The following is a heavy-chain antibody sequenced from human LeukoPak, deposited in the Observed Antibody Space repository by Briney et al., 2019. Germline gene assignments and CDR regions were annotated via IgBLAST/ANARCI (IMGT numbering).Heavy chain of an antibody. J-gene: IGHJ1*01. CDR1: GYTFTSYA. D-gene: IGHD4-17*01. Sequence: GASVKVSCKASGYTFTSYAIHWVRQAPGQRLEWMGWISAGNGNTKYSQNFQGRVTFISNTSATTAFMELSSLRSEDAAVYYCAREDGDSEYFQHWGQGTLVTVSS. V-gene: IGHV1-3*01. CDR2: ISAGNGNT. CDR3: AREDGDSEYFQH.